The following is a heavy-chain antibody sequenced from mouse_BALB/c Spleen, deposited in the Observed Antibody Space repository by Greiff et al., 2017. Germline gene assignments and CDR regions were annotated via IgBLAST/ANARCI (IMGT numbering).Heavy chain of an antibody. CDR1: GFTFSSYT. V-gene: IGHV5-12-2*01. CDR2: ISNGGGST. Sequence: EVKVEESGGGLVQPGGSLKLSCAASGFTFSSYTMSWVRQTPEKRLEWVAYISNGGGSTYYPDTVKGRFTISRDNAKNTLYLQMSSLKSEDTAMYYCARHRYDAMDYWGQGTSVTVSS. CDR3: ARHRYDAMDY. J-gene: IGHJ4*01.